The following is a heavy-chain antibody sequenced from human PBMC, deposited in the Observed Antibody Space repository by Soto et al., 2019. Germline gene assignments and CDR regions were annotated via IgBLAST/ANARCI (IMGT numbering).Heavy chain of an antibody. CDR1: GYNFNKYA. CDR3: VRRAQYFDGTGFHAFDI. D-gene: IGHD3-22*01. CDR2: ISSGGDNT. V-gene: IGHV3-23*01. J-gene: IGHJ3*02. Sequence: GSLRLSCVASGYNFNKYAVSWVRQAPGKGLELVSAISSGGDNTHYADSVKGRFTITRDNSKNMLYLEMNSLTVEDTAVYYCVRRAQYFDGTGFHAFDIWGQGTRVTVSS.